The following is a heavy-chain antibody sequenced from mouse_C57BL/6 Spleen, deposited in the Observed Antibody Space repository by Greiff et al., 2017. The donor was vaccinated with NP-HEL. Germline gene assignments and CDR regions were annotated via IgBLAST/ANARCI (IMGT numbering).Heavy chain of an antibody. CDR2: ISSGSSTI. Sequence: EVHLVESGGGLVKPGGSLKLSCAASGFTFSDYGMHWVRQAPEKGLEWVAYISSGSSTIYYADTVKGRFTISRDNAKNTLFLHMTSLRSEDTAMYYCARGLYFDYWGQGTTLTVSS. CDR3: ARGLYFDY. V-gene: IGHV5-17*01. CDR1: GFTFSDYG. J-gene: IGHJ2*01.